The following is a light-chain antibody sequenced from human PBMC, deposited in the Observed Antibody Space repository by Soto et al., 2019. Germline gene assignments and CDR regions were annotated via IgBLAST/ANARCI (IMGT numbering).Light chain of an antibody. CDR1: SSNIGAGYD. J-gene: IGLJ2*01. CDR2: ADN. V-gene: IGLV1-40*01. CDR3: QSYATSLSGVI. Sequence: QSVLTQTPSVSGAPGQKITMSCTGSSSNIGAGYDVHWYQQLPGAAPRLLIYADNNRPSGVPDRFSASNSVTSASLAITGLQGEDEAVYYCQSYATSLSGVIFGAGTKLTVL.